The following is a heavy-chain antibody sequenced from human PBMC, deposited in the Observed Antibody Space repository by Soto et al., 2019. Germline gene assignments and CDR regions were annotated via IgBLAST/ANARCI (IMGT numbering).Heavy chain of an antibody. J-gene: IGHJ4*02. CDR2: IYYSGST. V-gene: IGHV4-31*03. CDR1: GGSISSGGYY. D-gene: IGHD2-15*01. CDR3: ASQASSKVAGLLHFDY. Sequence: QVQLQESGPGLVKPSQTLSLTCTVSGGSISSGGYYWSWIRQHPGKGLEWIGYIYYSGSTYYNPSLKSRVTISVDTSKNQFSLKLSSVTAADTAVYYCASQASSKVAGLLHFDYWGQGTLVTVSS.